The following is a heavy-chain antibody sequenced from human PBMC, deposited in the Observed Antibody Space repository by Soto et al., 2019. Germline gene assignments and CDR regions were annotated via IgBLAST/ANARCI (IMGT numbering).Heavy chain of an antibody. CDR1: GFTFSSYS. CDR3: ARDLRAAGPPRAFDI. Sequence: GGSLRLSCAASGFTFSSYSMNWVRQAPGKGLEWVSYISSSSSTIYYADSVKGRFTISRDNAKNSLYLQMNSLRAEDTAVYYCARDLRAAGPPRAFDIWGQGTMVTVSS. CDR2: ISSSSSTI. V-gene: IGHV3-48*04. J-gene: IGHJ3*02. D-gene: IGHD6-19*01.